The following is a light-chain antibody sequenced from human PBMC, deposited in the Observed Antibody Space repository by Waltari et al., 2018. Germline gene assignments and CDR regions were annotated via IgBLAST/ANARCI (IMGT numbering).Light chain of an antibody. CDR1: QNVRN. V-gene: IGKV3-20*01. J-gene: IGKJ4*01. CDR2: DAS. CDR3: QRSGLSPPLT. Sequence: EIVLTQSPATLSLSPGEGATLSCRTSQNVRNLAWYQQKPGQAPRLLIYDASTRVTGIPDRFSGGGSGTDFTLTISRLDPADFAVYYCQRSGLSPPLTFGGGTKVEIK.